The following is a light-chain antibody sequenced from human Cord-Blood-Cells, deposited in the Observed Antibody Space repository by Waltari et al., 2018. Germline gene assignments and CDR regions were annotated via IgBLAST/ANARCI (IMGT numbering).Light chain of an antibody. V-gene: IGKV3-15*01. J-gene: IGKJ4*01. CDR3: QQYNNWPPLT. CDR2: GAP. CDR1: QSVSRN. Sequence: EIVMTQSPATLSVSPGERATLSCRASQSVSRNLAWYQQKPGQAPRLLNYGAPTRATGNPARFSGSGSGTEFTLTISSLQSEDFAVYYCQQYNNWPPLTFGGGTKVEIK.